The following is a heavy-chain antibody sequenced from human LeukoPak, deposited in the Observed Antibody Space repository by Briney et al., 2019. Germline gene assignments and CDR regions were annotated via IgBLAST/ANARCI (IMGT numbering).Heavy chain of an antibody. V-gene: IGHV3-9*01. CDR1: GSTFDDYA. CDR3: AKDAGGYYYYYMGV. CDR2: ISWNSNTI. Sequence: GGSLRLSCAASGSTFDDYAMHWVRQAPGKGLEWVSGISWNSNTIGYADSVKGRFTISRDNAKNSLYLQMNSLRAEDTALYYCAKDAGGYYYYYMGVWGKGTTVTISS. J-gene: IGHJ6*03.